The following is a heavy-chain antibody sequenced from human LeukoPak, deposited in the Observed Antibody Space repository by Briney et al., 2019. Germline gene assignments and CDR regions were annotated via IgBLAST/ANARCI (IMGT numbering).Heavy chain of an antibody. J-gene: IGHJ4*02. CDR3: TREDGGFDY. CDR1: GFTFSSYW. CDR2: ITSDGSST. D-gene: IGHD4-23*01. Sequence: GGSLRLSCAASGFTFSSYWIYWVRQAPGKGLVWVSRITSDGSSTSYADSVKGRFTISRDNAKNTLYLQMNSLRAEDTAVYYCTREDGGFDYWGQGTLVTVSS. V-gene: IGHV3-74*01.